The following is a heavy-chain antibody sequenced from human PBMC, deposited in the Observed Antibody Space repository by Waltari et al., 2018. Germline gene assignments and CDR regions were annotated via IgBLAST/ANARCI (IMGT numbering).Heavy chain of an antibody. CDR1: GGSFSGYY. V-gene: IGHV4-34*01. Sequence: QVQLQQWGAGLLKPSETLSLTCAVYGGSFSGYYWSWIRQPPGKGLEWIGEINHSGSTNYNPSLKSRVTISVDTSKNQFSLKLSSVTAEDTAVYYCARGRSVLLWFGELLGNGMDVWGQGTTVTVSS. D-gene: IGHD3-10*01. CDR2: INHSGST. J-gene: IGHJ6*02. CDR3: ARGRSVLLWFGELLGNGMDV.